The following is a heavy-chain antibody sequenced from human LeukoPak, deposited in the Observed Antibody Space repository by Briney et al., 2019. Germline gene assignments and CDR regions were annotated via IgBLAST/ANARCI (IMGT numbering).Heavy chain of an antibody. D-gene: IGHD2-15*01. CDR2: INHSGST. V-gene: IGHV4-34*01. Sequence: SETLSLTCAVYGGSFSGYYWTWIRQPPGKGLEWVGEINHSGSTNYNPSLKSRVTISVDTSKNQFSLKLSSVTAADTAVYYCARWVVAADYYYYMDVWGKGTTVTVSS. J-gene: IGHJ6*03. CDR3: ARWVVAADYYYYMDV. CDR1: GGSFSGYY.